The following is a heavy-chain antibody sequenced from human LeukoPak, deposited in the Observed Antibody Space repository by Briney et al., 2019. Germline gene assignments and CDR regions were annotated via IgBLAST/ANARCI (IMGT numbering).Heavy chain of an antibody. CDR2: IYHSGST. D-gene: IGHD6-13*01. CDR1: GYSITSGYY. CDR3: ARVVGAAAGGFDY. V-gene: IGHV4-38-2*02. Sequence: SETLSLTCTVSGYSITSGYYWGWIRQPPGKGLEWIGGIYHSGSTSYNPSLRSRVTMLLDTSKNQLSLKLSSVTAADTAVYYCARVVGAAAGGFDYWGQGTLVTVSS. J-gene: IGHJ4*02.